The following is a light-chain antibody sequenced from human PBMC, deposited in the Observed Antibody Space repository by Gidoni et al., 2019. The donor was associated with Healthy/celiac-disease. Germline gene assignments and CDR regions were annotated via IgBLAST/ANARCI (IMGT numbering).Light chain of an antibody. Sequence: QAVATQAPSLTVSPGGTVTLTCGSSTGAVTSGHYPYWFQQKPGQAPRTLIYDTSNKHSWTPARFSGSLLGGKAALTLSGAQPEDEAEYYCLLSYSGARGVFGGGTKLTVL. J-gene: IGLJ3*02. CDR2: DTS. CDR3: LLSYSGARGV. V-gene: IGLV7-46*01. CDR1: TGAVTSGHY.